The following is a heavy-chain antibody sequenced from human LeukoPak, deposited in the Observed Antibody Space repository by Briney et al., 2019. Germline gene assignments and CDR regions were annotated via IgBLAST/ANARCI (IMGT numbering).Heavy chain of an antibody. CDR3: APLAATTDY. Sequence: PGGSLRLSCAASGFTLSSYAMSWVRQAPGKGLEWVPSISASGGGTYYADSVKGRFTISRDTSKNTLYLQMNSLRAEDTAVYYCAPLAATTDYWGQGTLVTVSS. J-gene: IGHJ4*02. CDR2: ISASGGGT. V-gene: IGHV3-23*01. D-gene: IGHD5-12*01. CDR1: GFTLSSYA.